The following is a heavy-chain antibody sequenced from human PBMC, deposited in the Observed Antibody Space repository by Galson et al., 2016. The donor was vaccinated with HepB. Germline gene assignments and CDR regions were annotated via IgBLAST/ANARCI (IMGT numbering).Heavy chain of an antibody. Sequence: TLSLTCTVSDVSVTSADYFWSWIRQLPGQGLEWIGHIDDSGSADYNPSLKSRIFMSVDTSENKLSLEVRSVTAADPAVYYCARNSSSGVFDSWGQGTLVTVSS. CDR3: ARNSSSGVFDS. CDR1: DVSVTSADYF. J-gene: IGHJ4*02. V-gene: IGHV4-31*03. D-gene: IGHD6-6*01. CDR2: IDDSGSA.